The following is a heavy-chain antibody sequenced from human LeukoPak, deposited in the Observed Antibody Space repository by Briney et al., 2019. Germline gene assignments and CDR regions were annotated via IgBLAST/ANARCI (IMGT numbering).Heavy chain of an antibody. V-gene: IGHV4-34*01. CDR3: ARDGGSSWYALPSFYCYYGMDV. CDR2: INHSGST. Sequence: PSETLSLTCAVYGASFSGYYWSWIRQPPGKGLEWLGEINHSGSTNYNPSLKSRVTISVDTSKNQFTLKLSSVTAADTAVYYCARDGGSSWYALPSFYCYYGMDVWGQGTTVTVSS. J-gene: IGHJ6*02. CDR1: GASFSGYY. D-gene: IGHD6-13*01.